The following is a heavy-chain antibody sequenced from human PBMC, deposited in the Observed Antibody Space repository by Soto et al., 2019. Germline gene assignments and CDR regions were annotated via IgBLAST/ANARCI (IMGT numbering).Heavy chain of an antibody. D-gene: IGHD3-22*01. Sequence: QVQLVQSGAEVKKPGSSVKVSCKASGGTFSSYAISWVRQAPGQGLEWMGGIIPIFGTANYEQKFQGRGTITADESTSTAYMELSSLRSEYTAVYYCSRDKGGYYDSSGYYRVSVPPDYYCGMDVWGQGTTVTVSS. CDR3: SRDKGGYYDSSGYYRVSVPPDYYCGMDV. CDR1: GGTFSSYA. CDR2: IIPIFGTA. V-gene: IGHV1-69*01. J-gene: IGHJ6*02.